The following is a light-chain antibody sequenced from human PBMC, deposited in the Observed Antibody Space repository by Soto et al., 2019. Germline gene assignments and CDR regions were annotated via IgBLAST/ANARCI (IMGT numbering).Light chain of an antibody. CDR3: QQYHNWPIT. J-gene: IGKJ5*01. V-gene: IGKV3-11*01. CDR1: QSVTSY. CDR2: DAS. Sequence: EIVLTQSPATLSLSPGERATLSCMASQSVTSYLAWYQQRPGQAPRLLINDASRRATGIPDRFSGSGSGADFTLTISSLEPEDFAVYYCQQYHNWPITFGQGTRLEI.